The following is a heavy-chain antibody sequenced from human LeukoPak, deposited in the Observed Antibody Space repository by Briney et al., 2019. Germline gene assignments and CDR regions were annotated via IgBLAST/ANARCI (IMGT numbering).Heavy chain of an antibody. CDR2: ISHDGSIR. J-gene: IGHJ4*02. Sequence: PGTSLRLSCAASGFIFKSFAVHWVRQAPGKGLEWVAFISHDGSIRYYADSVKGRSTISRDNSKNIVTLQMNSLRAEDTAVYYCARATTYDILTGYFDYWGQGTLVTVSS. V-gene: IGHV3-30-3*01. CDR3: ARATTYDILTGYFDY. CDR1: GFIFKSFA. D-gene: IGHD3-9*01.